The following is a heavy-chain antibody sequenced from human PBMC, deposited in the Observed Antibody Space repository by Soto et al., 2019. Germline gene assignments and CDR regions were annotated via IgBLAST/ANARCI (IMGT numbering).Heavy chain of an antibody. CDR1: GFTFSNYG. J-gene: IGHJ6*02. D-gene: IGHD1-26*01. CDR3: ASDLVGASDSYGLDV. V-gene: IGHV3-33*01. CDR2: IWHDGNNK. Sequence: VGSLRLSCAASGFTFSNYGMHWVRQAPGKGLEWVAIIWHDGNNKYYADSVRGRFIISRDNSKNRLCLQMNSLRAEDTAVYYCASDLVGASDSYGLDVWSQGTPVTVSS.